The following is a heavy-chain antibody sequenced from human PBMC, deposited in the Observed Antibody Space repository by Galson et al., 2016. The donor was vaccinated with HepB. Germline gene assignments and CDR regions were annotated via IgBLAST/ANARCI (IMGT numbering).Heavy chain of an antibody. J-gene: IGHJ5*02. CDR1: GFTFNISA. CDR2: ISYDGSNK. D-gene: IGHD3-3*01. CDR3: ARGDGVFNSFGP. V-gene: IGHV3-30-3*01. Sequence: SLRLSCAASGFTFNISAMAWVRQVPGRGLEWVAVISYDGSNKYYADSVKGRFTISRDNSKNTLYLQMNSLRAEDTAVYYCARGDGVFNSFGPWGQGSLVTVSS.